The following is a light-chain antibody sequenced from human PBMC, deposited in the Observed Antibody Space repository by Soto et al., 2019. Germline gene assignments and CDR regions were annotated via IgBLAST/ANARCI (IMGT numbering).Light chain of an antibody. Sequence: EIVMTQSPATLSVSTGERATLSCRASQSVSSDLAWYHQKPCQAPRLLIYGASTRATGIPARFSGSGSGTEFTRTINSLQSEDFAVYYCQQYNNWPRTFGQGNKVAIQ. CDR3: QQYNNWPRT. CDR2: GAS. V-gene: IGKV3-15*01. J-gene: IGKJ1*01. CDR1: QSVSSD.